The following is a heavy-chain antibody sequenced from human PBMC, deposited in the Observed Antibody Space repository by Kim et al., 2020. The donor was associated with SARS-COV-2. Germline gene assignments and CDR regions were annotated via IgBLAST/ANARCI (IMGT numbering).Heavy chain of an antibody. CDR3: ATVVFYYDAGYFKN. D-gene: IGHD3-22*01. V-gene: IGHV3-66*01. Sequence: ADSVNGRLIISMDQSKNTLYLQMNSLRAEDTAVYYCATVVFYYDAGYFKNWGQGTLVIVSS. J-gene: IGHJ1*01.